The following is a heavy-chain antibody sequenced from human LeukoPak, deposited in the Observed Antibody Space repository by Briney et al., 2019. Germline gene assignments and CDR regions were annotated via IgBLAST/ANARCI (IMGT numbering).Heavy chain of an antibody. J-gene: IGHJ6*02. CDR3: ARQRSRTSYYYGMDV. CDR1: GYSFTSYW. D-gene: IGHD6-13*01. Sequence: GESLKNSCKGSGYSFTSYWMGWVRQMPGKGLEWMGIIYPGDSDTRYSPSFQGQVTISADKSISTAYLQWSSLKASDTAMYYCARQRSRTSYYYGMDVWGQGTTVTVSS. V-gene: IGHV5-51*01. CDR2: IYPGDSDT.